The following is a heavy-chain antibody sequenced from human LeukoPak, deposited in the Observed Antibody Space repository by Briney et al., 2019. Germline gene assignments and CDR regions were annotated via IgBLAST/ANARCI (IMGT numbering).Heavy chain of an antibody. V-gene: IGHV3-48*01. J-gene: IGHJ3*02. Sequence: GGSLRLSCAASGFTFDDYAMHWVRQAPGKGLEWVSYISSSNSTIYYADSVKGRFTISRDNAKNSLYLQMNSLRAEDTAVYYCARDSSKNVLRFLEWSRTDAFDIWGQGTMVTVSS. CDR2: ISSSNSTI. CDR1: GFTFDDYA. CDR3: ARDSSKNVLRFLEWSRTDAFDI. D-gene: IGHD3-3*01.